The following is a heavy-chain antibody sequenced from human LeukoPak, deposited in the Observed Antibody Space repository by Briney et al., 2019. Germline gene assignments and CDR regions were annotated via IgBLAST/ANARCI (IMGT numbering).Heavy chain of an antibody. J-gene: IGHJ3*02. CDR3: ARDSSSAAAFDI. V-gene: IGHV3-30-3*01. CDR2: ISYDGSNK. Sequence: PGGSLRLSCAASGFTFSSYAMHWVRQAPGKGLEWVAVISYDGSNKYYADSVKGRFTISRDNSKNTLYLQMNSLRAEDTAMYYCARDSSSAAAFDIWGQGTMVTVSS. D-gene: IGHD2-2*01. CDR1: GFTFSSYA.